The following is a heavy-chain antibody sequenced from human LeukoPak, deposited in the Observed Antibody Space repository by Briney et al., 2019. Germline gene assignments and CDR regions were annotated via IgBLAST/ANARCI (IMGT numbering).Heavy chain of an antibody. V-gene: IGHV1-69*04. D-gene: IGHD5-24*01. J-gene: IGHJ4*02. Sequence: ASVKVSCKASGGTFSSYAISWVRQAPGQGLEWMGRIVPILGIANYAQKFQGRVTITADKSTSTAYMELSSLRSEDTAVYYCARTLEMATISTPSGPGYWGQGTLVTVSS. CDR2: IVPILGIA. CDR1: GGTFSSYA. CDR3: ARTLEMATISTPSGPGY.